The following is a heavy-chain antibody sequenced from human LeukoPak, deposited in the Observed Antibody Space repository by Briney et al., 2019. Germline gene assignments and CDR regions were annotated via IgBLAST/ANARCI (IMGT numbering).Heavy chain of an antibody. CDR1: GGSFSGYY. CDR3: ARQSKGGDYYDSSGPPDY. CDR2: INHSGST. Sequence: SETLSLTCAVYGGSFSGYYWSWIRQPPGKGLEWIGEINHSGSTNYNPSLKGRVTISVDTSKNQFSLKLSSVTAADTAVYYCARQSKGGDYYDSSGPPDYWGQGTLVTVSS. V-gene: IGHV4-34*01. D-gene: IGHD3-22*01. J-gene: IGHJ4*02.